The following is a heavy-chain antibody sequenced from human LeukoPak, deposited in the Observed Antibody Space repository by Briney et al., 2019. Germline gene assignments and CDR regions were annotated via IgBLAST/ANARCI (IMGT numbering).Heavy chain of an antibody. V-gene: IGHV4-39*07. CDR2: IHYTGNT. D-gene: IGHD4-17*01. Sequence: PSETLSLTCSVSGGSISSSSYFWGWIRQPPGKGLEWIANIHYTGNTYCSPSLKSRVTISLDTSKDQFFLKMNSVTAADTAVYYCARADTYGDPGRLVVANFDYWGQGALVTVSS. CDR3: ARADTYGDPGRLVVANFDY. CDR1: GGSISSSSYF. J-gene: IGHJ4*02.